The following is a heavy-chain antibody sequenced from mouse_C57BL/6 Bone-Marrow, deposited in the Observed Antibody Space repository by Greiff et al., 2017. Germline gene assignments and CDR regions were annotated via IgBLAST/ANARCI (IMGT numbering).Heavy chain of an antibody. D-gene: IGHD1-1*01. CDR2: ISPRSGNT. CDR1: GYTFTSYG. V-gene: IGHV1-81*01. Sequence: VQRVESGAELARPGASVKLSCKASGYTFTSYGISWVKQRTGQGLEWIGEISPRSGNTYYNEKFKGKATLTADKSSSPAYMEHRSLTSEDSAVYFCDYSGSSYSDSWGQNTPLTVSS. J-gene: IGHJ2*01. CDR3: DYSGSSYSDS.